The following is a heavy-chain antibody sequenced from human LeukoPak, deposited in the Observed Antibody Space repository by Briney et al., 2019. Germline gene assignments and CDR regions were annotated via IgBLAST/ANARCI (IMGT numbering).Heavy chain of an antibody. J-gene: IGHJ4*02. CDR1: GFTFSSNG. V-gene: IGHV3-33*06. CDR2: IWYDGSNK. CDR3: AKGPLIAVAGTTWDY. Sequence: PGGSLRLSCVASGFTFSSNGVYWVRQAPGKGLEWVAVIWYDGSNKYYADSVKGRFTISRDNSKNTLYLQMNSLRAEDTAVYYCAKGPLIAVAGTTWDYWGQGTLVTVSS. D-gene: IGHD6-19*01.